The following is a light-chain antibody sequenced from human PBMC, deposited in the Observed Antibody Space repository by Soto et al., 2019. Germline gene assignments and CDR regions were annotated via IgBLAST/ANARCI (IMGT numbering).Light chain of an antibody. CDR3: AAWDDSLNGWV. J-gene: IGLJ3*02. CDR2: SNN. V-gene: IGLV1-44*01. Sequence: QSVLTQPPSASGTPGQRVTISWSGSRSNIGSNTVNWYQQVRGTAPKVLIYSNNQRPSVVPDRFSGSKSGSSGSLAIRGLQSEDEAEYYCAAWDDSLNGWVFGGGTKLTVL. CDR1: RSNIGSNT.